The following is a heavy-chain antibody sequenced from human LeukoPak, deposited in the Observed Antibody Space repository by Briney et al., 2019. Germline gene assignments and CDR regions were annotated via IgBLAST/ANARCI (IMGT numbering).Heavy chain of an antibody. Sequence: PGRSLRLSCAASGFTFSTYSMSWVRQAPGKGLEWVSSINSGGDDTYYAVSVKGRFTSSRDNSRNTLYLQMTSLRAEDTAVYYCAKCSHSCLRNHFYYWGLGTLVTLSS. D-gene: IGHD5/OR15-5a*01. CDR2: INSGGDDT. CDR1: GFTFSTYS. J-gene: IGHJ4*02. V-gene: IGHV3-23*01. CDR3: AKCSHSCLRNHFYY.